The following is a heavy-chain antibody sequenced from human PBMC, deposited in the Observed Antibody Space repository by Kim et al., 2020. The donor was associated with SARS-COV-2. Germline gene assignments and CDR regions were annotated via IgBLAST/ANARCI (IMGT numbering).Heavy chain of an antibody. Sequence: GGSLRLSCAASAFTFDDNAMHWVRQAPGKGLKWVSGISWNSGSIGYADSVKGRLTISRDNAKNSLYLQMNSLRAEDTTLYYCAKTSSSGWYWVRYFDYWGQGTLVTDSS. J-gene: IGHJ4*02. CDR1: AFTFDDNA. CDR2: ISWNSGSI. CDR3: AKTSSSGWYWVRYFDY. D-gene: IGHD6-19*01. V-gene: IGHV3-9*01.